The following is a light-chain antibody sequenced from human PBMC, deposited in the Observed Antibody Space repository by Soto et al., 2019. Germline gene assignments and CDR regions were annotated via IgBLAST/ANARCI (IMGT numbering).Light chain of an antibody. CDR2: EAS. J-gene: IGLJ1*01. Sequence: QSALTQPASVSGSPGQSITISCPGTSSDVGKNDLVSWYQHHPGKAPKLIIYEASNRPSGISDRFSGSKSANTASLTISGLQADDEADYYCCSYAGSALYVFATGTKVTVL. CDR1: SSDVGKNDL. V-gene: IGLV2-23*01. CDR3: CSYAGSALYV.